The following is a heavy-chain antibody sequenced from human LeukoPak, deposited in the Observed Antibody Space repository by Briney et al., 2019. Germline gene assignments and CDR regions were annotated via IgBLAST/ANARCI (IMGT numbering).Heavy chain of an antibody. CDR1: GGSVSSGTYY. D-gene: IGHD5-12*01. V-gene: IGHV4-61*01. CDR3: ARGDDYKSTLFDY. CDR2: ISSGGST. J-gene: IGHJ4*02. Sequence: SETLSLTCTVSGGSVSSGTYYWSWIRQPPGEGLEWIGYISSGGSTNYNPSLKSRVTISIDTSKNQFSLKLTSATAADTAVYYCARGDDYKSTLFDYWGQGTLVTVSS.